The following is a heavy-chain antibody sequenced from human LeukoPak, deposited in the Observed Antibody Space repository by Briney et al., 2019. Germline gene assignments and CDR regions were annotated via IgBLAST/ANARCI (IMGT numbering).Heavy chain of an antibody. Sequence: GGSLRLSCAASGFTFSRYTMNWVRQAPGKGLEWVSSISSSSSYIYYADSVKGRFTISRDNAKNSLYLQMNSLRAEDTAVYYCARTFYSSGDFDYWGQGTLVTVSS. CDR3: ARTFYSSGDFDY. CDR1: GFTFSRYT. J-gene: IGHJ4*02. CDR2: ISSSSSYI. V-gene: IGHV3-21*01. D-gene: IGHD6-19*01.